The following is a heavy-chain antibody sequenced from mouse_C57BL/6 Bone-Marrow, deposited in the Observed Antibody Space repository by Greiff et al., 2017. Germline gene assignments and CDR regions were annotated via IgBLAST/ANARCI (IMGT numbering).Heavy chain of an antibody. CDR3: AREEDDYDAYYYAMDY. Sequence: QVQLQQSGAELARPGASVKMSCKASGYTFTSYWMHWVKQRPGQGLEWIGYINPSSGYTKYNQKFKDKATLTADKSSSTAYMQLSSLTYEDSAVYYCAREEDDYDAYYYAMDYWGQGTSVTVSS. D-gene: IGHD2-4*01. CDR2: INPSSGYT. J-gene: IGHJ4*01. CDR1: GYTFTSYW. V-gene: IGHV1-7*01.